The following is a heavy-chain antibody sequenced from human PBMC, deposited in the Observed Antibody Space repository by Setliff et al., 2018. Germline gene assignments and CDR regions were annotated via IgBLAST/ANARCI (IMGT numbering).Heavy chain of an antibody. CDR3: ARDRAARPPNSYYYYMDV. Sequence: GASVKVSCKASGYTFSSYGVHWVRQAPGQRLEWMGGIMPNPGIANYAQKFQGRVTITTDESTSTAYMELSSLRSEDTAVYYCARDRAARPPNSYYYYMDVWGKGTTVTVSS. D-gene: IGHD6-6*01. CDR1: GYTFSSYG. CDR2: IMPNPGIA. J-gene: IGHJ6*03. V-gene: IGHV1-69*10.